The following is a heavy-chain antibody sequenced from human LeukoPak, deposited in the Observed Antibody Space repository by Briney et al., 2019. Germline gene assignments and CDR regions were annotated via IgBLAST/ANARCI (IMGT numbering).Heavy chain of an antibody. J-gene: IGHJ4*02. D-gene: IGHD2-2*01. CDR2: ISWNSGSI. CDR1: GFTFDDYA. CDR3: AKAVEGPAAMFALFDY. V-gene: IGHV3-9*01. Sequence: GRSLRLSCAASGFTFDDYAMHWVRQAPGKGLEWVSDISWNSGSIGYADSVKGRFTISRDSSKNTLYLQMNSLRAEDTAVYYCAKAVEGPAAMFALFDYWGQGTLVTVSS.